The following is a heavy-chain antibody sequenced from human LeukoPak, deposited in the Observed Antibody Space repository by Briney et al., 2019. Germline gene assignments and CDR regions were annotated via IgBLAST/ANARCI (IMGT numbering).Heavy chain of an antibody. D-gene: IGHD3-10*01. Sequence: PGRSLRLSCAASGFTFSSYAMHWVRQAPGKGLEWVAVISYDGSNKYYADSVKGRFTISRDNSKNTLYLQMNSLRSDDTAVYYCARDRPGDEAFDIWGQGTTVTVSS. J-gene: IGHJ3*02. CDR2: ISYDGSNK. V-gene: IGHV3-30-3*01. CDR3: ARDRPGDEAFDI. CDR1: GFTFSSYA.